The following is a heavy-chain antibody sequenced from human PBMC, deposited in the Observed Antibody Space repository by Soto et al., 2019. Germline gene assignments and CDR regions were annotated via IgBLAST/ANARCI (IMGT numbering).Heavy chain of an antibody. D-gene: IGHD6-6*01. CDR3: ARDRPLYSSSSGYYYYGMDV. CDR2: IIPIFGTA. CDR1: RGTFSSYA. J-gene: IGHJ6*02. Sequence: SVKVSCKASRGTFSSYAISWVRQAPGQGLEWMGGIIPIFGTANYAQKFQGRVTITADESTSTAYMELSSLRSEDTAVYYCARDRPLYSSSSGYYYYGMDVWGPGTTVTVSS. V-gene: IGHV1-69*13.